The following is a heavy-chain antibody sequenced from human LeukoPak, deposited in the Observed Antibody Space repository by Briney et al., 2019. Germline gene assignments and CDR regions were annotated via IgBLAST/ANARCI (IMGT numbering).Heavy chain of an antibody. V-gene: IGHV3-23*01. CDR1: GFTFSSYA. CDR2: ISGSGGST. Sequence: PGGSPRLSCAASGFTFSSYAMSWVRQAPGKGLEWVSAISGSGGSTYYADSVKGRFTISRDNSKDTLYLQMNSLRAEDTAVYYCAKGRRGVTCNFDYWGQGTLVTVSS. D-gene: IGHD2-21*02. CDR3: AKGRRGVTCNFDY. J-gene: IGHJ4*02.